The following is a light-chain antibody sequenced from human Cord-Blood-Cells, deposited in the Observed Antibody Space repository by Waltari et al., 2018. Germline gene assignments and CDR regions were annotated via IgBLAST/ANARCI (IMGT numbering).Light chain of an antibody. J-gene: IGKJ1*01. Sequence: IVIIQSPDTVAVSLGERVKIKCKSSQSVLSRSNNNSYLAWYQQKPGQPPKLLIYWASTRESWVPDRIRGGGSGRDFTLTISGLQAEDVAVYCCQRYYSTTWTFGQGTKVEIK. CDR2: WAS. CDR3: QRYYSTTWT. V-gene: IGKV4-1*01. CDR1: QSVLSRSNNNSY.